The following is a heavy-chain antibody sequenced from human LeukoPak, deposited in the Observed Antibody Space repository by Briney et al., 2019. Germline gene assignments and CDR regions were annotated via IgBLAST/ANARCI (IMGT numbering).Heavy chain of an antibody. CDR3: TTQGSGYYYFDC. J-gene: IGHJ4*02. V-gene: IGHV3-15*01. Sequence: GGSLRLSCAASGFTVSSKYMSWVRQAPGKGLEWVGRFKSTTDGGTTDYAAPVKGRFTISRDDSKNTLYLQMNSLKTEDTAVYYCTTQGSGYYYFDCWGQGTLVTVSS. CDR1: GFTVSSKY. CDR2: FKSTTDGGTT. D-gene: IGHD3-22*01.